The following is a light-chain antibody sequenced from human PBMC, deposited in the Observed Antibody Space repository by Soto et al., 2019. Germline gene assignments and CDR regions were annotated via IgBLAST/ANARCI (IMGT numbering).Light chain of an antibody. CDR1: QSVSSSY. CDR2: GAS. Sequence: EIVLTQSPGTLSLSPGERATLSCRASQSVSSSYLAWYQHKPGQAPRLLIYGASSRATGIPDRFSGSGSGTDFTLTISRLEPEDFAVYYCQQYDSSAITFGQGRRLEIK. J-gene: IGKJ5*01. V-gene: IGKV3-20*01. CDR3: QQYDSSAIT.